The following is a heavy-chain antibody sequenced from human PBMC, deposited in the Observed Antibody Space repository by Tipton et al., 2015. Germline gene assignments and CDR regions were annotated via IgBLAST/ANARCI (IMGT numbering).Heavy chain of an antibody. CDR1: GGSITSGDYY. V-gene: IGHV4-30-4*01. CDR2: IFYTGRT. Sequence: TLSLTCTVSGGSITSGDYYWTWIRQPPGKGLEWIGYIFYTGRTYYNPSLKSRVTISVDTSKNQFSLEVRSVTAADTAVYYCARVDGVAGDYLDSWGQGTLVTVSS. CDR3: ARVDGVAGDYLDS. J-gene: IGHJ4*02. D-gene: IGHD2-15*01.